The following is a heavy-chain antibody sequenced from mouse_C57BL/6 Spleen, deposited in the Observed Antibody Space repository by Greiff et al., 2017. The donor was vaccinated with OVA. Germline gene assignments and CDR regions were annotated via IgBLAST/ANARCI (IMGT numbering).Heavy chain of an antibody. CDR2: ILPSIGRT. V-gene: IGHV15-2*01. Sequence: QVQLKQSGSELRSPGSSVKLSCKDFDSEVFPIAYMSWVRQKPGHGFEWIGGILPSIGRTIYGEKFEDKATLDADTLSNTAYLELNSLTSEDSAIYYCARPGDYDVYYAMDYWGQGTSVTVSS. CDR3: ARPGDYDVYYAMDY. CDR1: DSEVFPIAY. D-gene: IGHD2-4*01. J-gene: IGHJ4*01.